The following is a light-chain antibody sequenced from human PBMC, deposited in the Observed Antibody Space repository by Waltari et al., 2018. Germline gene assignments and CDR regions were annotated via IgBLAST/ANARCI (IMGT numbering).Light chain of an antibody. CDR2: GAS. V-gene: IGKV3-15*01. CDR3: QHYKIRPLT. J-gene: IGKJ4*01. Sequence: EIVMTQSPATLSVSPGEPATLPGRASESVGTTLAWYQQKPGLAPRLLIYGASTRATGAPARFTGSGSGTEFTLTISSLQTEDFGVYFCQHYKIRPLTFGGGTKVEI. CDR1: ESVGTT.